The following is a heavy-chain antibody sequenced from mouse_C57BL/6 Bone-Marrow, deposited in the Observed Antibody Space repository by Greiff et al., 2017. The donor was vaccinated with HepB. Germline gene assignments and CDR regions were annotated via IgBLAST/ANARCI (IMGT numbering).Heavy chain of an antibody. D-gene: IGHD4-1*01. J-gene: IGHJ2*01. CDR2: IFPGSGST. CDR1: GYTFTDYY. CDR3: ARPRNNWGGGYYFDY. Sequence: VKLMESGPELVKPGASVKISCKASGYTFTDYYINWVKQRPGQGLEWIGWIFPGSGSTYYNEKFKGKATLTVDKSSSTAYMLLSSLTSEDSAVYFCARPRNNWGGGYYFDYWGQGTTLTVSS. V-gene: IGHV1-75*01.